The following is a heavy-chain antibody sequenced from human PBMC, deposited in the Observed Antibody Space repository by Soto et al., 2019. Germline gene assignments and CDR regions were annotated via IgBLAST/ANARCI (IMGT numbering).Heavy chain of an antibody. CDR1: GVSISSGDYY. CDR3: ARWWSGSRQGFDP. D-gene: IGHD3-3*01. Sequence: QVQLQESGPGLVKPSQTLSLTCTVSGVSISSGDYYWSWIRQHPGKGLEWIGYIYCSGSTYYNPSPKSRVTISVDTSNNQFSLKLSSVTAADTAGYYCARWWSGSRQGFDPWGQGTLVTVSS. J-gene: IGHJ5*02. CDR2: IYCSGST. V-gene: IGHV4-31*03.